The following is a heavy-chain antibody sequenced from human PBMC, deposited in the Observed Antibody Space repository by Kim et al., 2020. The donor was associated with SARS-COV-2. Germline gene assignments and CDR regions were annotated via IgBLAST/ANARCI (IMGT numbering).Heavy chain of an antibody. J-gene: IGHJ3*02. CDR2: ISSSGDST. CDR3: ARSMSGNPDDALDI. Sequence: GGSLRLFCAASGYIFSNYAMHWVRQAPGKGLEYVSAISSSGDSTYYIDSVKGRFTISRDNSKNTLYLQMGGLRTEETAVYYCARSMSGNPDDALDIWGQG. D-gene: IGHD1-26*01. CDR1: GYIFSNYA. V-gene: IGHV3-64*02.